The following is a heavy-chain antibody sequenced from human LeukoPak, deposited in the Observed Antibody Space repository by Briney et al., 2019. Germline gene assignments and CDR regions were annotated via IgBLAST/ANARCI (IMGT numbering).Heavy chain of an antibody. V-gene: IGHV3-30-3*01. CDR1: GFTFSSYA. J-gene: IGHJ4*02. CDR3: ARGRYSSGWDDPRIDY. Sequence: PGGSLRLSCAASGFTFSSYAMHWVRQAPGKGLEGVAVISYDGSNKYYADSVKGRFTISRDNSKNTLYLQMNSLRAEDTAVYYCARGRYSSGWDDPRIDYWGQGTLVTVSS. CDR2: ISYDGSNK. D-gene: IGHD6-19*01.